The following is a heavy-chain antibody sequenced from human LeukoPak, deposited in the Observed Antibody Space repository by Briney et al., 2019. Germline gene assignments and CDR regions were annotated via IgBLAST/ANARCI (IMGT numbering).Heavy chain of an antibody. CDR1: SGSFSGYY. V-gene: IGHV4-34*01. D-gene: IGHD3-3*01. Sequence: SETLSLTCAVYSGSFSGYYWSWIRQPPGKRLEWIGEINHSGSTNYNPSLKSRVTISVDTSKNQFSLRLSSVTAADTAVYYCARGRSGYSRSFDYWGQGTLVTVSS. CDR3: ARGRSGYSRSFDY. J-gene: IGHJ4*02. CDR2: INHSGST.